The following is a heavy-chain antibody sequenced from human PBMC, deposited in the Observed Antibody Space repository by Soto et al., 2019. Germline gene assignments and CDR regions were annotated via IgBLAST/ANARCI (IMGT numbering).Heavy chain of an antibody. Sequence: QVQLQESGPGLVKPSQTLSLTCTVSGASISGAGYYWTWIRQHPGKGLEWIGYIYYTGSPSYNPSLHSRVTISADRSKNQFSLNLSSVTAADTAVYYCAREEVTTANYFDYWGQGTLVTVSS. CDR2: IYYTGSP. D-gene: IGHD4-17*01. V-gene: IGHV4-31*03. J-gene: IGHJ4*02. CDR1: GASISGAGYY. CDR3: AREEVTTANYFDY.